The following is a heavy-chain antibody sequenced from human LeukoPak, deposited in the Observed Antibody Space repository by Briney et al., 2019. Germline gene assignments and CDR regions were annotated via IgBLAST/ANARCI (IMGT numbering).Heavy chain of an antibody. CDR3: ASAPGPLTDYFDY. J-gene: IGHJ4*02. Sequence: SVKVSCKASAGTFSSYAISWVRQAPGQGLEWMGGIIPIFGTTNYAQKFQGRVTITADESTSTAYMELSSLRSEDTAVYYCASAPGPLTDYFDYWGQGTLVTVSS. V-gene: IGHV1-69*01. CDR2: IIPIFGTT. CDR1: AGTFSSYA.